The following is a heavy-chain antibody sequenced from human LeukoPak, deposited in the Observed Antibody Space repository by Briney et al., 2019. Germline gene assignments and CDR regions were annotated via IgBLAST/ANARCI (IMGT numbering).Heavy chain of an antibody. CDR2: IRSKAYGGTT. J-gene: IGHJ4*02. D-gene: IGHD3-3*01. Sequence: GGSLRLSCTASGFTFGDYAMSWVRQAPGKGLEWVGLIRSKAYGGTTEYAASVKGRFTISRDDSKSIAYLQMNSLKTEDTAVYYCTRDKGYYDFWSGYPFDYWGQGTLVTVSS. CDR3: TRDKGYYDFWSGYPFDY. V-gene: IGHV3-49*04. CDR1: GFTFGDYA.